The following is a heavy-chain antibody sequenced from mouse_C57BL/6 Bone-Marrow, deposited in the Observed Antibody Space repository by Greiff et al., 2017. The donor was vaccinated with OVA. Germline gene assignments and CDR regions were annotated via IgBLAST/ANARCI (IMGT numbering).Heavy chain of an antibody. J-gene: IGHJ3*01. V-gene: IGHV1-22*01. D-gene: IGHD2-4*01. CDR1: GYTFTDYN. CDR3: ARDDYPWFAY. Sequence: VHVKQSGPELVKPGASVKMSCKASGYTFTDYNMHWVKQSHGKSLEWIGYINPNNGGTSYNQKFKGKATLTVNKSSSTAYMELRSLTSEDSAVYYCARDDYPWFAYWGQGTLVTVSA. CDR2: INPNNGGT.